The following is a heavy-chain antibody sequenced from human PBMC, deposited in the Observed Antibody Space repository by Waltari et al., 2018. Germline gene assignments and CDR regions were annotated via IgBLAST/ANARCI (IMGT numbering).Heavy chain of an antibody. V-gene: IGHV4-34*01. CDR2: INHSGST. CDR3: ARGRPKYYYDSSGYYFDY. CDR1: GGSFSGYY. Sequence: QVQLQQWGAGLLKPSETLSLTCAVYGGSFSGYYWSWIRQPPGKGLEWFGEINHSGSTNYNPSLKSRVTISVDTSKNQFSLKLSSVTAADTAVYYCARGRPKYYYDSSGYYFDYWGQGTLVTVSS. J-gene: IGHJ4*02. D-gene: IGHD3-22*01.